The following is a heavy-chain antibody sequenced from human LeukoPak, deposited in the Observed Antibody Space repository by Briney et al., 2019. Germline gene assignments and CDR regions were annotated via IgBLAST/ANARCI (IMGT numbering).Heavy chain of an antibody. J-gene: IGHJ4*02. CDR2: ITGSGGST. CDR3: AKDGDSSGWFGFDY. CDR1: GFTFSSYA. Sequence: PGGSLRLSCAASGFTFSSYAMSWVRQAPGKGLEWVSAITGSGGSTYYADSVKGRFTISRDNSKNTLYLQVNSLRVEDTAVYYCAKDGDSSGWFGFDYWGQGTLVSVPS. V-gene: IGHV3-23*01. D-gene: IGHD6-19*01.